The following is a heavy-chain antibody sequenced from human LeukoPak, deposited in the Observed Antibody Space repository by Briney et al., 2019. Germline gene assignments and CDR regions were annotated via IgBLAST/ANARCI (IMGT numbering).Heavy chain of an antibody. CDR3: ARNGGHNQEH. Sequence: PSETLSLTCDVSGASISRGSWWSWVRQPPGKGLEWIGEFSHSGITNFNPSLKSRVTISVDKSRNQFSLNLISVTAADTAVYFCARNGGHNQEHWGQGTLVTVSS. CDR1: GASISRGSW. D-gene: IGHD1-1*01. V-gene: IGHV4-4*02. J-gene: IGHJ4*02. CDR2: FSHSGIT.